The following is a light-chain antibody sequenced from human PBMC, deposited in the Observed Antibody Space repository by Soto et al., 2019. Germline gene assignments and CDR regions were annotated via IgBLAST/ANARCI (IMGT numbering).Light chain of an antibody. CDR2: EVS. CDR3: SSYTSMTTLV. J-gene: IGLJ1*01. Sequence: QSALTQPPSASGSPGQSVTISCTGTSSDVGGYIYVSWYRQHPGKAPKPIIYEVSNRPSGVSNRFSGSKSGNTASLTISGLQAEDEADYYCSSYTSMTTLVFGTGTKLTVL. V-gene: IGLV2-14*01. CDR1: SSDVGGYIY.